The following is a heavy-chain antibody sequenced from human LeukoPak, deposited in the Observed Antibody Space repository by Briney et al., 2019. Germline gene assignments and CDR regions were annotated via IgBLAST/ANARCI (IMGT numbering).Heavy chain of an antibody. CDR1: GFTFDDYA. CDR3: AKDGAPYYYGSGSLGGNWFDP. CDR2: ISWNSGSI. V-gene: IGHV3-9*01. D-gene: IGHD3-10*01. Sequence: GRSLRLSCAASGFTFDDYAMHWVRQAPGKGLEWVSGISWNSGSIGYADSVKGRFTISRDNAKNSLYLQMNSLRAEDTALYYCAKDGAPYYYGSGSLGGNWFDPWGQGTLVTVSS. J-gene: IGHJ5*02.